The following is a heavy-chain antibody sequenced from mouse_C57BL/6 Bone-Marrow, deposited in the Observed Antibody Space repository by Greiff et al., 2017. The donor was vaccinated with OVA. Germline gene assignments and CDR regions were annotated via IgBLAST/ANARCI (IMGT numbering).Heavy chain of an antibody. V-gene: IGHV14-1*01. J-gene: IGHJ4*01. CDR2: IDPEDGDT. CDR1: GFNIKDYY. CDR3: TLYYGSSYGAMDY. D-gene: IGHD1-1*01. Sequence: VQLQQSGAELVRPGASVKLSCTASGFNIKDYYMHWVKQRPEQGLEWIGRIDPEDGDTEYAPKFQGKATMTADTSSNTAYLQLSSLTSEDTAVYYCTLYYGSSYGAMDYWGQGTSVTVSS.